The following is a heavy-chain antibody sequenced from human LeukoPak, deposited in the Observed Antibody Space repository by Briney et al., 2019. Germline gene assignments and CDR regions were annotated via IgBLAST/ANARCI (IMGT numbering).Heavy chain of an antibody. Sequence: SETLSLTCTVSGGSISSYYWSWIRQPPEKGLEWIGYIYYSRTTNYNPSLKSRVTISVDTSKNQFSLKLSSVTAADTAVYYCARPTGRDWYFDLWGRGTLVTVSS. D-gene: IGHD2-15*01. CDR1: GGSISSYY. CDR2: IYYSRTT. CDR3: ARPTGRDWYFDL. V-gene: IGHV4-59*08. J-gene: IGHJ2*01.